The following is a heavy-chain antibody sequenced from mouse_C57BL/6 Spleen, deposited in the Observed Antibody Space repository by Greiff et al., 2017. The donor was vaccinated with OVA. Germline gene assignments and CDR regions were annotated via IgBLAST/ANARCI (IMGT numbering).Heavy chain of an antibody. J-gene: IGHJ4*01. CDR1: GYTFTSYG. V-gene: IGHV1-81*01. Sequence: QVQLQQSGAELARPGASVKLSCKASGYTFTSYGISWVKQRTGQGLEWIGEIYPRSGNTYYNEKFKGKATLTADKSSSTAYMELRSLTSEDSAVYCCAKKADYDYGGFYYYAMDGWGQGPSVTVSS. D-gene: IGHD2-4*01. CDR2: IYPRSGNT. CDR3: AKKADYDYGGFYYYAMDG.